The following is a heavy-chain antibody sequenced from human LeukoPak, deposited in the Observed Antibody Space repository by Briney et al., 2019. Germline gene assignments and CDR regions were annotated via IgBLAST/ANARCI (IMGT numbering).Heavy chain of an antibody. CDR1: GGSISSYY. Sequence: SETLSLTCTVSGGSISSYYWSWIRQPPGKGLEWIAYISDIGSINYNPSLKSRVTISLDTSKNQFSLKLSSVTAADTAVYYCARDLGGGSFAPAPWFDPWGQGTLVTVSS. J-gene: IGHJ5*02. CDR3: ARDLGGGSFAPAPWFDP. D-gene: IGHD2-15*01. V-gene: IGHV4-59*01. CDR2: ISDIGSI.